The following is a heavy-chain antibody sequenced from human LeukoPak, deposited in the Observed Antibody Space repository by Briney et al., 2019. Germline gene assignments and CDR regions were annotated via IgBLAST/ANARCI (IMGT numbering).Heavy chain of an antibody. D-gene: IGHD5-12*01. Sequence: SVKVSCKASGGTFSSYAISWVRQAPGQGLEWMGGIIPIFGTANYAQKFQGRVTITADESTSTAYMELSSLRSEDTAVYYCARGLSGYDEGDYYYYYMDVWGKGTTVTISS. V-gene: IGHV1-69*13. J-gene: IGHJ6*03. CDR1: GGTFSSYA. CDR2: IIPIFGTA. CDR3: ARGLSGYDEGDYYYYYMDV.